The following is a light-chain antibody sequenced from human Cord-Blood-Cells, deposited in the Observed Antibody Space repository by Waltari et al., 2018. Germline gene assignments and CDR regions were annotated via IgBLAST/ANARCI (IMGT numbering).Light chain of an antibody. CDR3: QQDYSTPYT. V-gene: IGKV4-1*01. J-gene: IGKJ2*01. Sequence: DIVMTQSPDSLAVSLGERATINCKSSQSVLYSSNNKNYLAWYQQKPGQPPKLLIYWASTRESGVPDRFRGSGSGTDFTLTISSLQAEDVAVYYCQQDYSTPYTFGQGTKLESK. CDR1: QSVLYSSNNKNY. CDR2: WAS.